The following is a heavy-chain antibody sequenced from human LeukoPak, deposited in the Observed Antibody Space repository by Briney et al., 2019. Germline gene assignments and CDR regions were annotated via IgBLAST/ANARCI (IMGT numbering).Heavy chain of an antibody. D-gene: IGHD2-2*01. CDR3: AKDGGGYCNNSSC. CDR1: GFTFSNYA. Sequence: GGSLRLSCPASGFTFSNYAMSWVRQAPGKGLECVSAISDSGDKTDYADSVRGRSTIYRDNSKDTLYLQMNSLGAADTAVYYCAKDGGGYCNNSSCWGQGTLVTVSS. V-gene: IGHV3-23*01. CDR2: ISDSGDKT. J-gene: IGHJ4*02.